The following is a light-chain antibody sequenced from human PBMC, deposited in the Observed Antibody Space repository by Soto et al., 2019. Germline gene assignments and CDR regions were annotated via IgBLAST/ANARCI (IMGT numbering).Light chain of an antibody. CDR1: PSVSSN. J-gene: IGKJ4*02. V-gene: IGKV3-11*01. CDR2: GAF. Sequence: EIVLTQSRATLSLSPGERASLSCRASPSVSSNLAWHQQKPGQAPRILLYGAFNEATGIPARFSGSGSGTDFTLTTSSLKPEDCAVYYCQHRSNWPTFGGGTKVEIK. CDR3: QHRSNWPT.